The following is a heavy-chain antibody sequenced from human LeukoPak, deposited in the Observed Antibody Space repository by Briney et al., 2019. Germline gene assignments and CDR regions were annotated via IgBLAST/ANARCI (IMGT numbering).Heavy chain of an antibody. CDR1: GFTFSSYW. Sequence: GGSLRLSCAASGFTFSSYWMSWVRQGPGKGLEWVANIKQDGSEKYYVDSVKGRFTISRDNAKNSLYLQMNSLRAEDTAVYYCARAGKAAGNSVWFDPWGQGTLVTVSS. V-gene: IGHV3-7*04. CDR2: IKQDGSEK. J-gene: IGHJ5*02. D-gene: IGHD6-13*01. CDR3: ARAGKAAGNSVWFDP.